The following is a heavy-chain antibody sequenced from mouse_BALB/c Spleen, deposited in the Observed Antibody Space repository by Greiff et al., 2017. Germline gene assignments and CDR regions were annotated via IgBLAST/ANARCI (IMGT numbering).Heavy chain of an antibody. J-gene: IGHJ3*01. V-gene: IGHV1-80*01. D-gene: IGHD2-3*01. CDR2: IYPGDGDT. CDR1: GYAFSSYW. Sequence: VQLQQSGAELVRPGSSVKISCKASGYAFSSYWMNWVKQRPGQGLEWIGQIYPGDGDTNYNGKFKGKATLTADKSSSTAYMQLSSLTSEDSAVYFGARARIYDGYYLFAYWGQGTLVTVSA. CDR3: ARARIYDGYYLFAY.